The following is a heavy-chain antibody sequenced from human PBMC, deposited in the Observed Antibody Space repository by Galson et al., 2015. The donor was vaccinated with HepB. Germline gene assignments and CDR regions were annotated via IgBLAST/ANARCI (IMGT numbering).Heavy chain of an antibody. J-gene: IGHJ2*01. V-gene: IGHV3-21*01. Sequence: SLRLSCAASGFTFSSYSMNWARQAPGKGLEWVSSICRSSSYISYAASVQGRFTISRDNAKNSLDLQMNSLRAEDTAVYYCARDRGYYGSGSYYNGNWYFDVWGRGTLVTVSS. CDR2: ICRSSSYI. CDR1: GFTFSSYS. CDR3: ARDRGYYGSGSYYNGNWYFDV. D-gene: IGHD3-10*01.